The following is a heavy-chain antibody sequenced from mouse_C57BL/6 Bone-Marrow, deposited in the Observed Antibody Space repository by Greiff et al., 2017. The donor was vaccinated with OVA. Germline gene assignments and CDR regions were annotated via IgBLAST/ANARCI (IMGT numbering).Heavy chain of an antibody. J-gene: IGHJ2*01. CDR1: GYAFTNYL. D-gene: IGHD1-1*01. CDR3: ARAGFYYGSSYLYYFDY. CDR2: INPGSGGT. Sequence: VQVVESGAELVRPGTSVKVSCKASGYAFTNYLIEWVKQRPGQGLEWIGAINPGSGGTNYNEKFKGKATLTADKSSSTAYMQLSSLTSEDSAVYFCARAGFYYGSSYLYYFDYWGQGTTLTVSS. V-gene: IGHV1-54*01.